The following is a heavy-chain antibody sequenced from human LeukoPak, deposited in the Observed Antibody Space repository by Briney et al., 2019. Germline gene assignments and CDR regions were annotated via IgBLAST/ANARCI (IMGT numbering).Heavy chain of an antibody. J-gene: IGHJ4*02. Sequence: SETLSLTCTVSGGSISTYYWTWIRQPPGKGLEWIGYIYNSGKTNYNPSLKSQVTISADTSKSQFSLKLGPVTAADTAVYYCARDHGSGYFYDYWDQGTLVTVSS. CDR1: GGSISTYY. CDR2: IYNSGKT. D-gene: IGHD3-22*01. V-gene: IGHV4-59*01. CDR3: ARDHGSGYFYDY.